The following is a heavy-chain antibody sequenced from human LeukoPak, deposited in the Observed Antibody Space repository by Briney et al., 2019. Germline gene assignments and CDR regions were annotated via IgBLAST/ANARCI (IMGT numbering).Heavy chain of an antibody. CDR3: ARVGVAAAGYPFDY. D-gene: IGHD6-13*01. CDR1: GYTFTGYY. CDR2: INPNSGGT. J-gene: IGHJ4*02. Sequence: ASVKVSCKASGYTFTGYYMHWVRQAPGQGLEWMGWINPNSGGTNYAQKFQGRVTMTRDTSISTAYMELSRPRSDDTAVYYCARVGVAAAGYPFDYWGQGTLVTVSP. V-gene: IGHV1-2*02.